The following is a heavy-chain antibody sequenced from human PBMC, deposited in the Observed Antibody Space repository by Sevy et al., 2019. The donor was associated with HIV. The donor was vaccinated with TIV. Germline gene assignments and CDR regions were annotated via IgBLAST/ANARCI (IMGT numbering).Heavy chain of an antibody. V-gene: IGHV3-23*01. J-gene: IGHJ3*02. CDR2: VSGSGGST. CDR3: ATHASDYDSTGYLERDAFDI. D-gene: IGHD3-22*01. CDR1: GFTLTSYA. Sequence: GGSLRLSCAVSGFTLTSYAMNWVRQAPGKGLEWVSGVSGSGGSTYYADSVKGRFTISRDNSKNTLYLQMNSLRAEDTAVYYCATHASDYDSTGYLERDAFDIWGQGTMVTVSS.